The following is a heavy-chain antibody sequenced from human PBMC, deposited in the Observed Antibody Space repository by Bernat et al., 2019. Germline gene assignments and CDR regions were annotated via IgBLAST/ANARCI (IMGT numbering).Heavy chain of an antibody. CDR2: IWDDGSNK. Sequence: QVQLVESGGGVVQPGRSLRLSCAASGFTFRNFGMHWVRQPPGKGLEWVAIIWDDGSNKYYADSVKGRFTISRDNSRNTGYLQMNSLRAEDSAVYSCARHCGSCSGGSCSDWYFDLWGRGTLVTVSS. D-gene: IGHD2-15*01. J-gene: IGHJ2*01. CDR1: GFTFRNFG. CDR3: ARHCGSCSGGSCSDWYFDL. V-gene: IGHV3-33*01.